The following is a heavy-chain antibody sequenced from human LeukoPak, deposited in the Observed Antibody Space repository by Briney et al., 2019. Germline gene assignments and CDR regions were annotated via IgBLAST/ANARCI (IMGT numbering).Heavy chain of an antibody. CDR3: ARLDFMNYYDSSGYYY. J-gene: IGHJ4*02. D-gene: IGHD3-22*01. CDR1: GGTFSSYA. CDR2: IIPSFGTA. Sequence: GASVKVSCKASGGTFSSYAISWVRQAPGQGLEWMGGIIPSFGTANYAQTFQGRVTITTDESTSTAYMELSSLRSEDTAVYYCARLDFMNYYDSSGYYYWGQGTLVTVSS. V-gene: IGHV1-69*05.